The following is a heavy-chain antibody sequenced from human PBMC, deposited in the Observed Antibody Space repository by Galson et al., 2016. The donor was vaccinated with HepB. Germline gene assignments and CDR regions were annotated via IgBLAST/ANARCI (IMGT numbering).Heavy chain of an antibody. CDR3: ARAWGSRLTPSNWYFDL. D-gene: IGHD3-16*01. J-gene: IGHJ2*01. V-gene: IGHV4-30-2*01. CDR2: IYYSGST. CDR1: GGSVSSGGFS. Sequence: TLSLTCAVSGGSVSSGGFSWSWIRQPPGKGLEWIGYIYYSGSTYYNPSLTSRVTISIDRSKNQFSLKLSSVTAADTAVYFCARAWGSRLTPSNWYFDLWGRGTLVSVSS.